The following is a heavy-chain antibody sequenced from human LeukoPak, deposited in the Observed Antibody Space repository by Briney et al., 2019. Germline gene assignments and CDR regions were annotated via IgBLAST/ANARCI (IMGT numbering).Heavy chain of an antibody. CDR3: ARGQVNRLLWVGELLPKINHFDY. Sequence: GASVKVSCKASGYTFTSYYMHWGRQAPGQGLEWMGIIDPSGCITSYAHKFQGRVTMTRYMSTSTVYIELSSLRSEDTAVYYCARGQVNRLLWVGELLPKINHFDYWGQGTMVTVSS. D-gene: IGHD3-10*01. CDR1: GYTFTSYY. CDR2: IDPSGCIT. J-gene: IGHJ4*02. V-gene: IGHV1-46*01.